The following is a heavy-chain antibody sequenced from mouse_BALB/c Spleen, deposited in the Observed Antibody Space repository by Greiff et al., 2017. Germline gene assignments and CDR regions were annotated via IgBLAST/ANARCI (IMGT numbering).Heavy chain of an antibody. J-gene: IGHJ4*01. Sequence: EVQLQESGPGLVKPSQSLSLTCSVTGYSITSGYYWNWIRQFPGNKLEWMGYISYDGSNNYNPSLKNRISITRDTSKNQFFLKLNSVTTEDTATYYCARVTTAKDYYYAMDYWGQGTSVTVSS. D-gene: IGHD1-2*01. CDR2: ISYDGSN. CDR1: GYSITSGYY. CDR3: ARVTTAKDYYYAMDY. V-gene: IGHV3-6*02.